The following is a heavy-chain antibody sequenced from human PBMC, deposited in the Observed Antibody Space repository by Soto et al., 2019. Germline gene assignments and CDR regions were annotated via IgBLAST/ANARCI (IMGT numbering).Heavy chain of an antibody. D-gene: IGHD2-21*01. Sequence: QVQLVESGGGVVQPGRSLRLSCAASGFTFSSYAMHWVRQAPGKGLEWVAVISYDGSNKYYADSVKGRFTISRDNSKNTLYLQMNSLRAEDTAVYYCARDRVYGGASFDYWGQGTLVTVSS. J-gene: IGHJ4*02. CDR1: GFTFSSYA. V-gene: IGHV3-30-3*01. CDR3: ARDRVYGGASFDY. CDR2: ISYDGSNK.